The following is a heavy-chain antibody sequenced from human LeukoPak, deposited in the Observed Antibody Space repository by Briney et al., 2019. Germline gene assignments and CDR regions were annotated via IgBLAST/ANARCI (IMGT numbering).Heavy chain of an antibody. V-gene: IGHV3-48*01. J-gene: IGHJ6*02. D-gene: IGHD3-10*01. Sequence: GGSLRLPCAASGFTFSSYSMNWVRQAPGKGLEWVSYISSSSSTIYYADSVKGRFTISRDNAKNSLYLQMNSLRAEDTAVYYCARDLLYYYGPSDVWGQGTTVTVSS. CDR1: GFTFSSYS. CDR2: ISSSSSTI. CDR3: ARDLLYYYGPSDV.